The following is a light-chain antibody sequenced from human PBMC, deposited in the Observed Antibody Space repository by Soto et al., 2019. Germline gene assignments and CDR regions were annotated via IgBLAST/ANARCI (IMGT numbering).Light chain of an antibody. CDR1: QSVSSRY. V-gene: IGKV3-20*01. CDR3: QQYGSSPPRLT. J-gene: IGKJ4*01. Sequence: EIVLTQSSGTLSFSPGERATLSCRASQSVSSRYLAWYQQKPGQAPRLLIDGASTRATGIPDRFSGSGSGTDFTLSISGLEPEDFAMYYCQQYGSSPPRLTFGGGTKVDIK. CDR2: GAS.